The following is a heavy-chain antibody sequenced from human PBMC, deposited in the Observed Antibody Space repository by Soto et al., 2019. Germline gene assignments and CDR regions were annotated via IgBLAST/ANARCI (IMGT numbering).Heavy chain of an antibody. V-gene: IGHV4-34*01. J-gene: IGHJ4*02. D-gene: IGHD3-22*01. CDR3: AREQYDSSGYYPRDFDY. CDR2: INHSGST. CDR1: GGSFSGYY. Sequence: AETLSLTCAVYGGSFSGYYWIWVRQAPGKGLEWIGEINHSGSTNYNPSLKSRVTISVDTSKNQFSLKLSSVTAADTAVYYCAREQYDSSGYYPRDFDYWGQGTLVTVSS.